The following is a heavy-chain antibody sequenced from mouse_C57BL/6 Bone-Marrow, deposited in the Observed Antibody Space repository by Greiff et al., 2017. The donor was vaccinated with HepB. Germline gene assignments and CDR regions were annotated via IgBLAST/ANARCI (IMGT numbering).Heavy chain of an antibody. Sequence: VQLQQSGPELVKPGASVKIPCKASGYTFTDYNMDWVKQSHGKSLEWIGDINPNNGGTIYNQKFKGKATLTVDKSSSTAYMELRSLTSEDTAVYYCARWGTAVVAHWYFDDWGTGTTVTVSS. D-gene: IGHD1-1*01. CDR3: ARWGTAVVAHWYFDD. V-gene: IGHV1-18*01. J-gene: IGHJ1*03. CDR1: GYTFTDYN. CDR2: INPNNGGT.